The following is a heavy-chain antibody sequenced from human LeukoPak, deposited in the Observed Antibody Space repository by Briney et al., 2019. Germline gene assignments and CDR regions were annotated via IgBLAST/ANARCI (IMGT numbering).Heavy chain of an antibody. V-gene: IGHV4-59*01. D-gene: IGHD6-6*01. CDR2: IYYSGST. CDR3: ARWYKYSSSWSAVNWFDP. CDR1: GGSISSYY. J-gene: IGHJ5*02. Sequence: PSETLSLTCTVSGGSISSYYWSWIRQPPGKGLEWIGYIYYSGSTNYNPSLKSRVTISVDTSKNQFSLKLSSVTAADTAVYYCARWYKYSSSWSAVNWFDPWGQGTLVTVSS.